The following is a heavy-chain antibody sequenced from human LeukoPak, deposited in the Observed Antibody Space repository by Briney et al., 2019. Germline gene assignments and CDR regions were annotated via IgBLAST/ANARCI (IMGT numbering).Heavy chain of an antibody. Sequence: GGSLRLSCAASGFTFSSYSMNWVRQAPGKGLEWVSSISSSSYIYYADSVKGRFTISRDNSKNSLSLQMNSLRAEDTALYYCAKDGKNYFDYWGQGTLVTVSS. V-gene: IGHV3-21*04. CDR3: AKDGKNYFDY. CDR1: GFTFSSYS. J-gene: IGHJ4*02. D-gene: IGHD1-26*01. CDR2: ISSSSYI.